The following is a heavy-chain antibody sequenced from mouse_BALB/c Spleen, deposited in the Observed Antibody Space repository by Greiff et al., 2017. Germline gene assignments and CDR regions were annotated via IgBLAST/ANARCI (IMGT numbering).Heavy chain of an antibody. Sequence: EVHLVESGGGLVQPGGSLKLSCAASGFTFSSYGMSWVRQTPDKRLELVATINSNGGSTYYPDSVKGRFTISRDNAKNTLYLQMSSLKSEDTAMYYCARETGTDYFDYWGQGTTLTVSS. D-gene: IGHD4-1*01. CDR3: ARETGTDYFDY. J-gene: IGHJ2*01. CDR1: GFTFSSYG. CDR2: INSNGGST. V-gene: IGHV5-6-3*01.